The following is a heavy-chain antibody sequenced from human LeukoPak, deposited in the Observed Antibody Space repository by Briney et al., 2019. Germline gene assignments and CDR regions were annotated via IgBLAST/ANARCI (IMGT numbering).Heavy chain of an antibody. CDR3: ATGPPLYGSGSWTFDY. Sequence: ASVKVSCKVSGYTLTELSMHWVRQAPGKGLEWMGGFDPEDGETIYAQKFQGRVTMTEDTSADTAYMELSSLRSEDTAVYYCATGPPLYGSGSWTFDYWGQGTLVTVSS. V-gene: IGHV1-24*01. J-gene: IGHJ4*02. CDR1: GYTLTELS. CDR2: FDPEDGET. D-gene: IGHD3-10*01.